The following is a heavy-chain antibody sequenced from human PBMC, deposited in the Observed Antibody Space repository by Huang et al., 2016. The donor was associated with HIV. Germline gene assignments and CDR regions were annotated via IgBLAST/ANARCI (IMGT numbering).Heavy chain of an antibody. Sequence: VQLVQSGTEVKKPGSSVKVSCKASGGTFSRNTFKWVRQAPGQGLEWRGGISPLFGTANYAQRFQGRITITADESTTTAYREVSSLRSEDTAVYFCARDRGITGTAGYGMDVWGQGTTVTVSS. CDR3: ARDRGITGTAGYGMDV. CDR2: ISPLFGTA. D-gene: IGHD1-7*01. CDR1: GGTFSRNT. V-gene: IGHV1-69*01. J-gene: IGHJ6*02.